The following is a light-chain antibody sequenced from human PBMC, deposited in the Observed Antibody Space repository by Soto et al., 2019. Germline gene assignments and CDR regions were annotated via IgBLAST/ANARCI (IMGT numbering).Light chain of an antibody. Sequence: EMVLTQSPGTLSLSPGERATLSCRASQSVSSSYLARYQQKPGQPPRLLIYGASSRATGIPYRFSGSGSGTDFTLTISSLEPEDFSVYYCQQYGSSPLYTFGQGTDLDIK. CDR3: QQYGSSPLYT. CDR1: QSVSSSY. V-gene: IGKV3-20*01. CDR2: GAS. J-gene: IGKJ2*01.